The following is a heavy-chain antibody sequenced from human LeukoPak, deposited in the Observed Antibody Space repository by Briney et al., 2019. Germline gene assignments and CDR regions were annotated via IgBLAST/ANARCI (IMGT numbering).Heavy chain of an antibody. Sequence: ASVKVSCKASGYTFTSYYMHWVRQAPGQGLEWMGIINPIVGSTSYAQKFQGRVTMTRDTSTSTVYMELSSLRSEDTAVYYCARDPSPGIAAAGGIDWFDYWGQGTLVTVSS. CDR3: ARDPSPGIAAAGGIDWFDY. J-gene: IGHJ4*02. D-gene: IGHD6-13*01. CDR2: INPIVGST. CDR1: GYTFTSYY. V-gene: IGHV1-46*03.